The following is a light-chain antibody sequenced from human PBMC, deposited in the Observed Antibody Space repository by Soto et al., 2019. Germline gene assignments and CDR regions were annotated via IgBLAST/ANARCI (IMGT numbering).Light chain of an antibody. CDR3: QQYGSSPTWT. CDR1: QSVSSSY. J-gene: IGKJ1*01. CDR2: GAS. V-gene: IGKV3-20*01. Sequence: EIVLTQSPGTLSLSPGERATLSCRASQSVSSSYLAWYQQKPGQAPRLLIYGASSRATGIPDRFSGSGSGTDFTLTISRLEPEDFAMYYCQQYGSSPTWTLGQGTKVEI.